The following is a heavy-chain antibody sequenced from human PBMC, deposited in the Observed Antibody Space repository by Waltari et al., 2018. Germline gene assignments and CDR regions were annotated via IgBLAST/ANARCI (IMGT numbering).Heavy chain of an antibody. V-gene: IGHV5-51*01. CDR1: GYSFTNYW. CDR3: ARRWCSGGVCYGDY. D-gene: IGHD2-8*02. CDR2: IYPTDSDT. J-gene: IGHJ4*02. Sequence: EVQLVQSGTEVNKPGESLKISCKGSGYSFTNYWNGWVRQMPGKGLEWMVIIYPTDSDTRYSPSFQGQVTISADKSISTTYLQWSSLKASDTAMYYCARRWCSGGVCYGDYWGQGTLVTVSS.